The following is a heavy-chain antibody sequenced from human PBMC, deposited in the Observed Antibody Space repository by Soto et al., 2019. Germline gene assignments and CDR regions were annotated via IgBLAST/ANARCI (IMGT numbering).Heavy chain of an antibody. CDR1: GYTFTSYD. V-gene: IGHV1-8*01. CDR3: AGGRGWRDY. CDR2: INLNSGHT. Sequence: QAQLVQSGAEVNKPGASVKVSCKASGYTFTSYDISWVRQAAGQGLEWMGWINLNSGHTDYAQKFQGRVTMTRNTSMSTAYMELGSLTSEDTAVYYCAGGRGWRDYWGQGTLVTVSS. D-gene: IGHD6-19*01. J-gene: IGHJ4*02.